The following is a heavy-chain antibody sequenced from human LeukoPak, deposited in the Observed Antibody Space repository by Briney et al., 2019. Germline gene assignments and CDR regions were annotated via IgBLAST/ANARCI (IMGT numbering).Heavy chain of an antibody. D-gene: IGHD2-2*01. Sequence: GGSLRLSCAASGFTFSNYGMHWVRQAPGRGLEWVAFVRSDGGIKYYADSVKGRFTISRDNSRTTLHLQMNSLRAEDTAVYHCAKDLPAAYFDYWGQGTLVTVSS. CDR3: AKDLPAAYFDY. J-gene: IGHJ4*02. CDR2: VRSDGGIK. CDR1: GFTFSNYG. V-gene: IGHV3-30*02.